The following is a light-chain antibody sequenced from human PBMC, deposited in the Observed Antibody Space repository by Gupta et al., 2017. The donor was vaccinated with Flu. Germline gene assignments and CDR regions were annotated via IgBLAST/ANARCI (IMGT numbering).Light chain of an antibody. V-gene: IGKV4-1*01. J-gene: IGKJ2*03. CDR1: LRGVYSSNNKNY. CDR2: WAS. Sequence: IVMTQSPDSLPVSLAERATLNCKSSLRGVYSSNNKNYLAWYQQKPGQPPKLLIYWASTRESGVPGRFSGSGTGTDFTLTISSLQAEDVAVYYCQQDDDSPYSFGQGTKLGIK. CDR3: QQDDDSPYS.